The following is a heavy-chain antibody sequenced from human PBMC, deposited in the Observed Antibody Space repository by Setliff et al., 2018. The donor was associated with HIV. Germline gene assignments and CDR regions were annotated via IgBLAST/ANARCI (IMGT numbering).Heavy chain of an antibody. V-gene: IGHV1-18*01. CDR3: ARGVSQAYTYGSGAYYYFDF. D-gene: IGHD6-19*01. J-gene: IGHJ4*02. CDR2: IATYNGNT. CDR1: GYTFNSYG. Sequence: APVKVSCKASGYTFNSYGISWVRQAPGQGPEWVGWIATYNGNTNYAQRLQGRVTLTTDTSTSTAYMELRSLRFDDTAVYFCARGVSQAYTYGSGAYYYFDFWGLGTLVTVSS.